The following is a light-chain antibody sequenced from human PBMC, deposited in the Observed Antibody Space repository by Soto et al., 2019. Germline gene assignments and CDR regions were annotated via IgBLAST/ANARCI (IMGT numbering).Light chain of an antibody. V-gene: IGLV1-44*01. CDR1: SSNIGSYP. J-gene: IGLJ2*01. CDR2: SNN. Sequence: QSVLTQPPSASGTPGQRVTISCFGSSSNIGSYPVNWYQQLPGTAPKLLIYSNNQRPSGVPDRFSGSKSGTSASLAISGLQAEDEADYYCAAWDDSLNGVVFGGGTKVTVL. CDR3: AAWDDSLNGVV.